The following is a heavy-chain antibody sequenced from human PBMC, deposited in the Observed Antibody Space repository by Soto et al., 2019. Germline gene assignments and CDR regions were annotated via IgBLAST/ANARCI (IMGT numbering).Heavy chain of an antibody. V-gene: IGHV4-31*03. J-gene: IGHJ5*02. CDR1: GGSISSGGYY. CDR2: IYYSGST. Sequence: SETLSLTCTVSGGSISSGGYYWSWIRQHPGKGLEWIGYIYYSGSTYYNPSLKSRVTISVDTSKNQFPLKLSSVTAADTAVYYCARALRYCSSTSCYGNWFDPGGQGTLVTVSS. D-gene: IGHD2-2*01. CDR3: ARALRYCSSTSCYGNWFDP.